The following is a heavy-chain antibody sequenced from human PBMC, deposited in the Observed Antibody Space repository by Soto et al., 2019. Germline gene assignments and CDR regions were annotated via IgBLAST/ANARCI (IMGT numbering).Heavy chain of an antibody. Sequence: SVKFSCKASGGTLSMYDISWVRQAPGQGLEWMGAIIPILSTTNYAQKFQGRVAITADKSTSTVYLELSSLRSDDTAVYYCASGGSYFEFWGKGTLVTVSS. D-gene: IGHD3-16*01. CDR2: IIPILSTT. CDR3: ASGGSYFEF. V-gene: IGHV1-69*06. CDR1: GGTLSMYD. J-gene: IGHJ4*02.